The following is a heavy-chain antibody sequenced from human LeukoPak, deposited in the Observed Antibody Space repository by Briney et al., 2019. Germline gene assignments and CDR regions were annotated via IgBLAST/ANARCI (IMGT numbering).Heavy chain of an antibody. CDR3: ARHRSSSWPDIFDY. CDR2: VNHSGFT. J-gene: IGHJ4*02. Sequence: RPSETLSLTCAVYGGSFSSYYWSWIRQSPGKGLEWIGEVNHSGFTNYNPSLKSRVTISVDTSKNQFSLKLSSVTAADTAVYYCARHRSSSWPDIFDYWGQGTLVTVSS. V-gene: IGHV4-34*01. CDR1: GGSFSSYY. D-gene: IGHD6-13*01.